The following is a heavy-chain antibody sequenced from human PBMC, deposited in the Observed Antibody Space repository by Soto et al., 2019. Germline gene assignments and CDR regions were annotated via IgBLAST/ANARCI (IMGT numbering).Heavy chain of an antibody. V-gene: IGHV4-31*03. CDR2: IYYIGST. Sequence: SETLSLTCTVSGGSISSGGYYWNWIRQHPGKGLEWIGYIYYIGSTYYNPSLKSRVTISLDTSKNQFSLKLSSVTAADTAVYYCARVFMYDSSGYYYFDYWGQGTLVTVSP. CDR1: GGSISSGGYY. CDR3: ARVFMYDSSGYYYFDY. J-gene: IGHJ4*02. D-gene: IGHD3-22*01.